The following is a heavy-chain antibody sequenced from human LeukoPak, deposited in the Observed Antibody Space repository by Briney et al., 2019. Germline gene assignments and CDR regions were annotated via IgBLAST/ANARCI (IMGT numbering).Heavy chain of an antibody. D-gene: IGHD2-2*01. CDR1: AGSISSYY. V-gene: IGHV4-59*01. Sequence: SETLSLACTVSAGSISSYYWRWIRQPPAKGLEWIGYIYYSGSTNYNPSLKSRVTISVDTSKNQFSLKLSSVTAADTAVYYCARAQGYCSSTSCPPLIYYYMDVWGKGTTVTISS. J-gene: IGHJ6*03. CDR2: IYYSGST. CDR3: ARAQGYCSSTSCPPLIYYYMDV.